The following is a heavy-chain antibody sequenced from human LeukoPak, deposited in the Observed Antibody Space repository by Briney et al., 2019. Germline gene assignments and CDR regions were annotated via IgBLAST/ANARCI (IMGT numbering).Heavy chain of an antibody. CDR1: GYTFTGCY. J-gene: IGHJ3*02. D-gene: IGHD6-19*01. V-gene: IGHV1-2*02. CDR3: ARERGTLAVAGDAVDI. Sequence: ASVKVSCEASGYTFTGCYMHWVRQAPGEGLEWMGWINPNSGGTKYAQKFQGRVTMTRDTSINTAYMEVRRLTSDDTAVYYCARERGTLAVAGDAVDIWGQGTMVTVSS. CDR2: INPNSGGT.